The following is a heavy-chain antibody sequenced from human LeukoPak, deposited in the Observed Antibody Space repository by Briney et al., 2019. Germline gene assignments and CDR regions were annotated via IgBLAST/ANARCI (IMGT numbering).Heavy chain of an antibody. CDR2: IKQDGSEK. J-gene: IGHJ4*02. V-gene: IGHV3-7*01. Sequence: GGSLRLSCAASGFTFSSYWVSCVRQAPGKGREWVANIKQDGSEKYYVDSVKGRFTISRDNAKNSLYLQMNSLRAEDTAVYYCARNPTVTTLYYFDYWGQGTLVTVSS. CDR3: ARNPTVTTLYYFDY. D-gene: IGHD4-17*01. CDR1: GFTFSSYW.